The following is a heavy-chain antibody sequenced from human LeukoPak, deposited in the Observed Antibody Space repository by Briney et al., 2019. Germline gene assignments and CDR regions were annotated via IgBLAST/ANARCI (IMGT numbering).Heavy chain of an antibody. CDR3: AKHRNLYYFDH. V-gene: IGHV4-59*01. J-gene: IGHJ4*02. Sequence: SETLSLTCSVSGGYISSSYWSWIRQPPGKGLEWIGYIYYSGTTNYNPSLKSRVTISVDTSKNQCSLKLSSVTAADTAVFYCAKHRNLYYFDHWGQGTLVTVSS. CDR1: GGYISSSY. CDR2: IYYSGTT. D-gene: IGHD1-14*01.